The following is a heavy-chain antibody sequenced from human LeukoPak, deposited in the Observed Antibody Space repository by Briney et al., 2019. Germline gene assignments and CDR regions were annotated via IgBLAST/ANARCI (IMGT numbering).Heavy chain of an antibody. Sequence: SETLSLTCAVSGDSITSHSWWSWVRQPPGKGLEWIGEVHHGGASNYDPSLESRVTISVDKSKNRFSLNLRSVTAVDTATYYCASHVTVLGTRGFDFWGRGTLVTVS. V-gene: IGHV4-4*02. CDR1: GDSITSHSW. CDR3: ASHVTVLGTRGFDF. CDR2: VHHGGAS. D-gene: IGHD6-19*01. J-gene: IGHJ4*02.